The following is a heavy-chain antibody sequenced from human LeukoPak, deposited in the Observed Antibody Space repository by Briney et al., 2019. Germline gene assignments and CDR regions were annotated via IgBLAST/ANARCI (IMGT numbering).Heavy chain of an antibody. V-gene: IGHV1-2*02. CDR2: INPNSGGT. CDR3: ASTKYCSSTSCYAYYYYGMDV. CDR1: GYTFTGYY. J-gene: IGHJ6*02. D-gene: IGHD2-2*01. Sequence: ASVKVSCKASGYTFTGYYMHWVRQAPGQGLEWMGWINPNSGGTNYAQKFQGRVTMTRDTSISTAYMELSRLRSDDTAVYYCASTKYCSSTSCYAYYYYGMDVWGQGTTVTVSS.